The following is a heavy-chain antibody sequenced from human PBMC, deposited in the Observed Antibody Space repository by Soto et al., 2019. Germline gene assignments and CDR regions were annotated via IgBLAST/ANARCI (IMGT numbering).Heavy chain of an antibody. CDR3: ARIRRTNTGGTFDI. J-gene: IGHJ3*02. Sequence: QVQLVESGGGLVKPGGSLRLSCAASGFTFSDYYMTWIRQAPGKGLEWLSYITYKGDTIYYADCVKGRFTISRNNAHNSLYLEMNSRRAEDTAIYYCARIRRTNTGGTFDIWGQGTMVTVSS. CDR2: ITYKGDTI. V-gene: IGHV3-11*01. D-gene: IGHD3-16*01. CDR1: GFTFSDYY.